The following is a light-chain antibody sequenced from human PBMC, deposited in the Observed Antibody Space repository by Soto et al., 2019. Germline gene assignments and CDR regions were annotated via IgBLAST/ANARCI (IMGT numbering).Light chain of an antibody. CDR3: RLYRGRNTRACV. Sequence: QSSLTHPVSVSGSPRQSITMSCTGTSGDIVSYNRVSWYHQHPDTAPKLIIYEVTDRPSGVSNRVSGSKSGNTASLSRCGHQLEQDATCYCRLYRGRNTRACVFGGRTKVTV. V-gene: IGLV2-14*01. J-gene: IGLJ1*01. CDR1: SGDIVSYNR. CDR2: EVT.